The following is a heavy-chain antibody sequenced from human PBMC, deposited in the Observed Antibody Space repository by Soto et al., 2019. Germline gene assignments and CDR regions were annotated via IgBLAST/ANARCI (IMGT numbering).Heavy chain of an antibody. CDR1: GFTFSSYS. V-gene: IGHV3-21*01. Sequence: PGGSLRLSCAASGFTFSSYSMNWVRQAPGKGLEWVSSISSSSSYIYYADSVKGRFTISRDNAKNSLYLQMNSLRAEDTAVYYCARAGRIRDWYFDLWGRGTLVTVSS. D-gene: IGHD3-10*01. CDR3: ARAGRIRDWYFDL. CDR2: ISSSSSYI. J-gene: IGHJ2*01.